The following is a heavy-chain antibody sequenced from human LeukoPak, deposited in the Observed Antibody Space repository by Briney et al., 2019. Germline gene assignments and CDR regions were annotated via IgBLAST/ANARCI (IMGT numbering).Heavy chain of an antibody. V-gene: IGHV1-46*01. J-gene: IGHJ4*02. CDR1: GYTFTGYY. D-gene: IGHD2-21*02. CDR3: ARDREEHIVVVTAIGPFDY. CDR2: INPSGGST. Sequence: ASVKVSCKASGYTFTGYYMHWVRQAPGQGLEWMGIINPSGGSTSYAQKFQGRVTMTRDTSTSTVYMELSSLRSEDTAVYYCARDREEHIVVVTAIGPFDYWGQGTLVTVSS.